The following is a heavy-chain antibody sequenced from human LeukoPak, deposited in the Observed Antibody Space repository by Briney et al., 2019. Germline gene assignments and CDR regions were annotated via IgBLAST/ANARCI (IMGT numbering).Heavy chain of an antibody. CDR1: GFTFSTYA. Sequence: GGSLRLSCAASGFTFSTYAMHWVRQAPGKGLEYVSAISSSGGSTFYANSVKGRFTISRDNFKNTLYLQMGSLRAEDMALYYCVRRAPGYSSGWLDYWGQGTLVTVSS. V-gene: IGHV3-64*01. J-gene: IGHJ4*02. D-gene: IGHD6-19*01. CDR3: VRRAPGYSSGWLDY. CDR2: ISSSGGST.